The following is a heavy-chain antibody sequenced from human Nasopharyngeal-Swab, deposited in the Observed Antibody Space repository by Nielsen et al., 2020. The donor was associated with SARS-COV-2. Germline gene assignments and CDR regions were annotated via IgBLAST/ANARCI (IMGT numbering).Heavy chain of an antibody. D-gene: IGHD1-26*01. CDR2: ISYDGSNK. CDR3: ARGSGRYKEILFDY. CDR1: GFNLSSNG. J-gene: IGHJ4*02. Sequence: GESRKNSSAASGFNLSSNGMHRDSKAPGKGLEWVAVISYDGSNKYYADSVKGRFTISRDNSKNTRYLQMNSLRAEDTAVYYCARGSGRYKEILFDYWGQGTLVTVSS. V-gene: IGHV3-30*03.